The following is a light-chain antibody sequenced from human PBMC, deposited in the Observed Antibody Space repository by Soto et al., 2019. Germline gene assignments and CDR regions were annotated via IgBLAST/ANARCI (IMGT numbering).Light chain of an antibody. V-gene: IGKV1-13*02. J-gene: IGKJ4*01. Sequence: AIHLTQSPSSLSASVGDIATSTCRASQGISSALAWYQQKPGKAPKLLIYDASSLESGVPSRFSGSGSGTDFTLTISSLQPEDFVTYYCQQANSFPLTFGGGTKVDIK. CDR3: QQANSFPLT. CDR2: DAS. CDR1: QGISSA.